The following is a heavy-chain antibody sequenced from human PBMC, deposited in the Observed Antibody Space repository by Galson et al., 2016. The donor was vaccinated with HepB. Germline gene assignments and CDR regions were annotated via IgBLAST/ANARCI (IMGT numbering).Heavy chain of an antibody. Sequence: SETLSLTCAVSAGSIGSSKWWSWVRQPPGKGLEWIGEIYHSGNTNYNPSLKSRVTISVDKSKNHFSLKLTSVTAADTAVYYCASRGRGQQVGKSWGQGTMVTVSS. D-gene: IGHD1-26*01. CDR1: AGSIGSSKW. V-gene: IGHV4-4*02. J-gene: IGHJ3*01. CDR2: IYHSGNT. CDR3: ASRGRGQQVGKS.